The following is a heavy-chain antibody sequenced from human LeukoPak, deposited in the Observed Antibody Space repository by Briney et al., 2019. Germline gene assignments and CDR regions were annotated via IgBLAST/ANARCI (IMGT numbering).Heavy chain of an antibody. Sequence: SETLSLTCTVSGYSISSGYYWGWIRQPPGKGLEWIGSIYHSGSTYYNPSLKSRVTISVDTSKNQFSLKLSSVTAADTAVYYCAREFSSSNWFDPWGQGTLVTVSS. J-gene: IGHJ5*02. V-gene: IGHV4-38-2*02. D-gene: IGHD6-13*01. CDR3: AREFSSSNWFDP. CDR1: GYSISSGYY. CDR2: IYHSGST.